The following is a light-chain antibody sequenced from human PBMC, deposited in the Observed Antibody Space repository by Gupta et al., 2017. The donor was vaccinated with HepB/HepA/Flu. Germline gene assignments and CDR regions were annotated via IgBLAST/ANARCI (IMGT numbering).Light chain of an antibody. CDR2: DAS. Sequence: ENVLTQSPATLSLSPGERATLSCRATQSVGTYLAWYQHKPGQAPRLLIYDASNRAPGIPARCSGSGYGTDLTLTISSREPEDFAVYYCQQRSNWPLYTFGPGTKVDIK. CDR1: QSVGTY. J-gene: IGKJ3*01. V-gene: IGKV3-11*01. CDR3: QQRSNWPLYT.